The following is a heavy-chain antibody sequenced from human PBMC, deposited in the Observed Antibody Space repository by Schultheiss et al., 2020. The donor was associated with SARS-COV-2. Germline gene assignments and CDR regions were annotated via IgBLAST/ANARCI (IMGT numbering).Heavy chain of an antibody. V-gene: IGHV4-31*03. D-gene: IGHD4-17*01. Sequence: SQTLSLTCTVSGGAISRGGFHWSWIRQHPGKGLEWIGYIFENGDTYYNPSLRTRLTISVDTSKNQFSLTLTSVTAADTAVYYCARDAAGDYVSLYYYYGMDVWGQGTTVTVSS. CDR3: ARDAAGDYVSLYYYYGMDV. CDR1: GGAISRGGFH. CDR2: IFENGDT. J-gene: IGHJ6*02.